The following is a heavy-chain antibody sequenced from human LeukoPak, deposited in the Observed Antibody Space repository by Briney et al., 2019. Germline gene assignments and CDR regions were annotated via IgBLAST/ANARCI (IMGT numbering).Heavy chain of an antibody. J-gene: IGHJ5*02. Sequence: SETLSLTYTVADGSISSYYWNWIRQPAGKGLEWIGRIYSSGSTNYNPSLKSRVTMSVDTSKNQFSLKLSSVTAADTAVYYCARDPSPFGGRFGPWGQGTLVAVSS. D-gene: IGHD3-10*01. V-gene: IGHV4-4*07. CDR3: ARDPSPFGGRFGP. CDR1: DGSISSYY. CDR2: IYSSGST.